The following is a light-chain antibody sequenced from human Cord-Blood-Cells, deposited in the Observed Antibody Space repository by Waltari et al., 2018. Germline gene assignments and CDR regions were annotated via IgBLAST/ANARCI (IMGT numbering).Light chain of an antibody. J-gene: IGKJ3*01. Sequence: EIVMTQSPATLSVSPGERATLSCRASKSVSSNLAWYQQKRGQAPRLLIYGASTRATGIPARFSGSGSGTEFTLTISSLQSEDFAVYYCQQYNNGPPFTFGPGTKVDIK. CDR1: KSVSSN. V-gene: IGKV3D-15*01. CDR2: GAS. CDR3: QQYNNGPPFT.